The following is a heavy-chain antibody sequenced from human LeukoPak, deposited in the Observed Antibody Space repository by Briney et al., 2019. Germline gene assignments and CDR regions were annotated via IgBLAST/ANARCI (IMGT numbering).Heavy chain of an antibody. Sequence: VPVSCMCCVWTLLHYSLHELRQPPPRGGAWVGWINTNPENPTYAQGFTGRFVFSLDTSVSTAYLQISSLKAEDTAVYYCARNSVAGTVIAGYYGMDVWGQGTTVTVSS. V-gene: IGHV7-4-1*02. CDR2: INTNPENP. CDR1: VWTLLHYS. CDR3: ARNSVAGTVIAGYYGMDV. D-gene: IGHD6-19*01. J-gene: IGHJ6*02.